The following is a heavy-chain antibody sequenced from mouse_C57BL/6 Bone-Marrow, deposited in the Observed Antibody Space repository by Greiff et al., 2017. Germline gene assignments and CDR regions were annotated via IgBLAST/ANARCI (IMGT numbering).Heavy chain of an antibody. J-gene: IGHJ4*01. CDR2: IDPSDSET. D-gene: IGHD4-1*01. V-gene: IGHV1-52*01. CDR3: VTGTDAMDY. CDR1: GYTFTSYW. Sequence: QVQLQQPGAELVRPGSSVKLSCKASGYTFTSYWMHWVTQRPIQGLEWIGNIDPSDSETHYNQKFKDKATLTVDKSSSTAYMQLSRLTSEDSAVYYCVTGTDAMDYWGQGTSVTVSS.